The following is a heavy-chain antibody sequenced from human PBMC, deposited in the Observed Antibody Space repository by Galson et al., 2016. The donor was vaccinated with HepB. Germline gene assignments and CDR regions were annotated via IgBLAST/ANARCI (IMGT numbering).Heavy chain of an antibody. Sequence: CAISGDSVSSNTAAWNWIRQSPSRGLEWLGRAYYRSRWYRDYAESLKGRIDISPDTSKNPFSLQLNSVTPEDTYVYFCARGARHYDVLRTHGLDVWGRGTTVTVS. D-gene: IGHD3-9*01. CDR3: ARGARHYDVLRTHGLDV. J-gene: IGHJ6*02. V-gene: IGHV6-1*01. CDR1: GDSVSSNTAA. CDR2: AYYRSRWYR.